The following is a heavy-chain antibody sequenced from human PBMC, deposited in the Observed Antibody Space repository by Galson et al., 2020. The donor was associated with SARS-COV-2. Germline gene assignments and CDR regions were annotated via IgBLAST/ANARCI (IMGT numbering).Heavy chain of an antibody. D-gene: IGHD3-3*01. CDR2: FDSEDGET. CDR1: GYSLTEVS. V-gene: IGHV1-24*01. Sequence: ASVKVTCKVPGYSLTEVSIHWVRQATGKGLEWMGGFDSEDGETIYAQKLQGRVTMTEDTYTHTAYMELSSLKSEDTAVYYCAILRTTIFGNYFDPWGQGSLVTVSS. CDR3: AILRTTIFGNYFDP. J-gene: IGHJ5*02.